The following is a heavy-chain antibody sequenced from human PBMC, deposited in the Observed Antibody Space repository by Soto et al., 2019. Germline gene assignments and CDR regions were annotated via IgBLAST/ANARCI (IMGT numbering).Heavy chain of an antibody. J-gene: IGHJ6*02. V-gene: IGHV1-18*04. D-gene: IGHD6-13*01. CDR2: ISAYNGNT. CDR3: ARGIAAAGPFYYYYGMDV. CDR1: GYTFTSYC. Sequence: GASVEVSCKASGYTFTSYCISWVRQAPGQGLEWMGWISAYNGNTNYAQKLQGRVTMTTDTSTSTAYMELRSLRSDDTAVYYCARGIAAAGPFYYYYGMDVWGQGTTVTVSS.